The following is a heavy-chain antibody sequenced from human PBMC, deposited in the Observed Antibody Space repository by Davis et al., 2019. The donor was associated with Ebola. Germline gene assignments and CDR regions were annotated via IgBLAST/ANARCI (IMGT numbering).Heavy chain of an antibody. D-gene: IGHD2-2*01. CDR2: IYPGDSDT. CDR3: ARQGTTSWDS. Sequence: GESLKISCKGSGYSFTGYWIGWVRQMPGKGLEWMGIIYPGDSDTRYSPSFQGQVTFSVDKSIRTAYLHWNSLKASDTATYYCARQGTTSWDSWGQGTLVTVSS. CDR1: GYSFTGYW. V-gene: IGHV5-51*01. J-gene: IGHJ4*02.